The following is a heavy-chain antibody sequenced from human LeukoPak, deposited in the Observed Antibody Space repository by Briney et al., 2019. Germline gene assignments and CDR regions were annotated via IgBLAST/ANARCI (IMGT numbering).Heavy chain of an antibody. CDR3: ARDKRHSYGRYFAH. Sequence: SETLSLTCSVSGDSISTYHWNWIRKPPGKGLEWIAYMQSTGNSKYNPSLKSRATMSVDTSKSQVVLNLSSVTAADTAVYYCARDKRHSYGRYFAHWGQGMLVTVPS. CDR2: MQSTGNS. V-gene: IGHV4-59*01. D-gene: IGHD5-18*01. CDR1: GDSISTYH. J-gene: IGHJ4*02.